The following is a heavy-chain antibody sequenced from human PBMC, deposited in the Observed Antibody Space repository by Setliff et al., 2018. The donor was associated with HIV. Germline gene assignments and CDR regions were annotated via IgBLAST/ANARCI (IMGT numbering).Heavy chain of an antibody. CDR2: LGKSNSRM. J-gene: IGHJ3*02. Sequence: LRLSCTASGFTFRDYSMNWVRQAPGKGLEWVSYLGKSNSRMTYAGSVEGRFTISRDNADNSLYLQMNSLRAEDTAVYYCARYALAVPGYHNAFDIWGQGTMVTVSS. CDR3: ARYALAVPGYHNAFDI. CDR1: GFTFRDYS. D-gene: IGHD6-19*01. V-gene: IGHV3-48*01.